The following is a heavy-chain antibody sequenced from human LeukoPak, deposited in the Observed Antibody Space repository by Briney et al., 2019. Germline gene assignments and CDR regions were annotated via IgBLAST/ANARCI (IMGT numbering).Heavy chain of an antibody. CDR3: ARNDYSDFVVAHPRAFYYYYMDV. CDR1: VGTFSSYA. CDR2: IIPIFCTA. D-gene: IGHD2-15*01. J-gene: IGHJ6*03. V-gene: IGHV1-69*13. Sequence: SVKVSCKASVGTFSSYAISWVRQAPGQGLEWMGGIIPIFCTANYAQKFQGRVTITADESTSTAYMELSRLSSEDTAVYYCARNDYSDFVVAHPRAFYYYYMDVWXKGTTVTVSS.